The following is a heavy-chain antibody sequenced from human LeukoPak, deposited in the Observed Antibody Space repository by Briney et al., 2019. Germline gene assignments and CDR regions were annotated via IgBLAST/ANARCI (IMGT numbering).Heavy chain of an antibody. V-gene: IGHV1-3*04. D-gene: IGHD3-22*01. J-gene: IGHJ4*02. CDR2: INTGNGNT. Sequence: GASVKVSCKASGYTFTSYGIHWVRQAPGQRLEWMGWINTGNGNTEYSQKFQGRVTITRDTSASTAYMELSSLRSEDTAVYYCARESSGYYYSDYWGQGTLVTVSS. CDR3: ARESSGYYYSDY. CDR1: GYTFTSYG.